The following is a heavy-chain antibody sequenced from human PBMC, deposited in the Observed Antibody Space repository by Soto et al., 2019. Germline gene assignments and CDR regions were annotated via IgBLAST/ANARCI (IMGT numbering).Heavy chain of an antibody. CDR2: MNAGVGNT. CDR1: GYTFTDYA. Sequence: HVELVQSGADVKKPGASVTIYCKASGYTFTDYALHWVRQAPGQRLEWMGWMNAGVGNTLYSQKFQGRITITRDTSASTAYMELNSLKSEDTAIYYCARDTGYTFGSLNYWGPGTLVTVFS. D-gene: IGHD5-18*01. V-gene: IGHV1-3*01. J-gene: IGHJ4*01. CDR3: ARDTGYTFGSLNY.